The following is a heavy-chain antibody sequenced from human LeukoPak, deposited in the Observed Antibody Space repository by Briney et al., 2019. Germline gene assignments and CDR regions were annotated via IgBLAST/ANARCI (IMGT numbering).Heavy chain of an antibody. Sequence: SETLSLTCTVSGGSISSYYWSWIRQPPGKGLEWIGYIYYSGSTNYNPSLKSRVTISVDTSKNQFSLKLSSVTAADTAVYYCAREEYSSSFDYWGQGTLVTVSS. CDR3: AREEYSSSFDY. J-gene: IGHJ4*02. V-gene: IGHV4-59*01. D-gene: IGHD6-6*01. CDR1: GGSISSYY. CDR2: IYYSGST.